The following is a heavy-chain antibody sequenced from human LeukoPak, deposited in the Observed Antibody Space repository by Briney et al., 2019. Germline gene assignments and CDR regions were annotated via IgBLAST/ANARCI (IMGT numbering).Heavy chain of an antibody. CDR3: AKDLDIVATITGN. Sequence: GGPLRLSCAASGFTFSSYAMSWVRQAPGKGLEWASGVSGSGGSTYYADSVKGRFTISRDNSKNTLYLQMNSLRAEDTAVYYCAKDLDIVATITGNWGQGTLVTVSS. D-gene: IGHD5-12*01. CDR2: VSGSGGST. J-gene: IGHJ4*02. CDR1: GFTFSSYA. V-gene: IGHV3-23*01.